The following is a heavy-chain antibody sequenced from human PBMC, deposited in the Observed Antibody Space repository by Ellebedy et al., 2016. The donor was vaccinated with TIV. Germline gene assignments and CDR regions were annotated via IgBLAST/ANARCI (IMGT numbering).Heavy chain of an antibody. CDR1: GFAFSDYY. CDR2: ISGRNDYT. D-gene: IGHD5-12*01. Sequence: GESLKISXAASGFAFSDYYMSWIRQAPGKGLEWVSYISGRNDYTNYADSVKGRFTISRDNAKNSLYLQMNSLRDEDTAVYYCARGSGYAWPQYYWGQGTLVTVSS. CDR3: ARGSGYAWPQYY. V-gene: IGHV3-11*06. J-gene: IGHJ4*02.